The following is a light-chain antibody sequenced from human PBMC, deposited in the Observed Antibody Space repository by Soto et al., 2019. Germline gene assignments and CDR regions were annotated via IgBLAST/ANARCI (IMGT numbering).Light chain of an antibody. V-gene: IGKV1-5*03. CDR3: QQYSSYSPYT. Sequence: DIQMTQSPSTLSASIGDRVTITCRASQTVYTWLAWYQQKPGTAPKLLIYEASTLHSGVPSWFSGSGSGTEFTLVISRLQPDDLATYYCQQYSSYSPYTFGQGTKVEI. CDR1: QTVYTW. CDR2: EAS. J-gene: IGKJ2*01.